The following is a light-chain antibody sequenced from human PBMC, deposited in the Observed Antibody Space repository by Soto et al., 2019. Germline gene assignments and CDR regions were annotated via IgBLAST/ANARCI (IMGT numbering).Light chain of an antibody. V-gene: IGKV4-1*01. CDR2: WAS. Sequence: DIVMTQSPDSLAVSLGERATIHCKSSQSLLYSPRNKSYVAWFQQKPGQPPKLLINWASSRQIGVPDRISGSGSATEFTLTIISLQAGDEAVDYCQQYYSTPSTFGGGTKVDI. J-gene: IGKJ4*01. CDR3: QQYYSTPST. CDR1: QSLLYSPRNKSY.